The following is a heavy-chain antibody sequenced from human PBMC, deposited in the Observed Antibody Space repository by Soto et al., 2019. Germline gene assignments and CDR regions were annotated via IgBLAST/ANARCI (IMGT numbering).Heavy chain of an antibody. CDR3: AKNQGVELVPLATVDWFDP. D-gene: IGHD1-26*01. CDR2: ISGSGVYT. CDR1: EFIFSNYA. Sequence: GGSLRLSCAASEFIFSNYAMTWVRQAPGRGLEWVSGISGSGVYTYSADSVKGRFTLSRDNSKSTVYLELNNLSAEDTAVYHCAKNQGVELVPLATVDWFDPWGQGSVVTVSS. V-gene: IGHV3-23*01. J-gene: IGHJ5*02.